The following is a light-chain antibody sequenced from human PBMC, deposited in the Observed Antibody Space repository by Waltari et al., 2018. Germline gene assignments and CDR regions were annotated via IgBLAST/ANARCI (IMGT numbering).Light chain of an antibody. CDR2: RNE. V-gene: IGLV1-44*01. Sequence: QSVLTQPPSASGTPGQRVTISRSGTSSNLGHNVVNWYQQVPGTAPKLRSYRNELRPSGVPDRFSASNSGTSASLAIIGLQSEDEAEYYCASWDDSLNGHWVFGGGTMVTVL. J-gene: IGLJ3*02. CDR1: SSNLGHNV. CDR3: ASWDDSLNGHWV.